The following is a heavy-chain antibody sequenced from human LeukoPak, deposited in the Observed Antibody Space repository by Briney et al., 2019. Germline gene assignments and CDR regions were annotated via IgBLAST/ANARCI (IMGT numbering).Heavy chain of an antibody. CDR2: IYYSGST. D-gene: IGHD1-26*01. CDR3: AAYSGSYRDAFDI. CDR1: GGSISSYY. J-gene: IGHJ3*02. V-gene: IGHV4-59*08. Sequence: PSETLSLTCTVSGGSISSYYWSWIRQPPGNGLEWIGYIYYSGSTNYNPSLKSRVTISVDTSKNQFSLKLSSVTAADTAVYYCAAYSGSYRDAFDIWGQGTMVTVSS.